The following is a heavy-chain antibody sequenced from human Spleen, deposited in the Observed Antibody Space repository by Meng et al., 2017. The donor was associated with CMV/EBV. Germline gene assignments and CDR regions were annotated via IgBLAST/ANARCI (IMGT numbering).Heavy chain of an antibody. Sequence: GGSLRLSCAASGFTLSSYRMNWVRQAPGKGLEWVSSISSSSSYIYYADSVKGRFTISRDNAKNSLYLQMNSLRAEDTALYHCVRVGPGPGGAFDLWGQGEMVTVSS. V-gene: IGHV3-21*01. D-gene: IGHD3-10*01. CDR1: GFTLSSYR. CDR2: ISSSSSYI. CDR3: VRVGPGPGGAFDL. J-gene: IGHJ3*01.